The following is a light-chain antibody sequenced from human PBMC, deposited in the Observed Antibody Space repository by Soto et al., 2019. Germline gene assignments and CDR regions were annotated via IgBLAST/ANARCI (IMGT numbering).Light chain of an antibody. CDR1: RSNIGSNT. CDR3: AAWDDSLNAFYV. V-gene: IGLV1-44*01. J-gene: IGLJ1*01. CDR2: DNH. Sequence: VLTQPPSVSGTPGQRVTISCSGSRSNIGSNTVNWYQDLPGTAPKLLVYDNHHRPSGVPDRFSGSKSGTSASLAISGLQSEDEAEYYCAAWDDSLNAFYVFGTGTKVTVL.